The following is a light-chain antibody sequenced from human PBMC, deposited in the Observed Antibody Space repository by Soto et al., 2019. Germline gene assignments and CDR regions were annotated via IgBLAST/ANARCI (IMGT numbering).Light chain of an antibody. V-gene: IGLV2-8*01. Sequence: QSALAQPPSASGSPGQSVTISCTGSGSDIGAYNFVSWYQQHPGKAPKLMIFGVTERPSGVPDRFSGSKSGNTASLTVSGLQADDEADYYCQVWASTAEFFVFGSGTKLTVL. CDR2: GVT. CDR1: GSDIGAYNF. J-gene: IGLJ1*01. CDR3: QVWASTAEFFV.